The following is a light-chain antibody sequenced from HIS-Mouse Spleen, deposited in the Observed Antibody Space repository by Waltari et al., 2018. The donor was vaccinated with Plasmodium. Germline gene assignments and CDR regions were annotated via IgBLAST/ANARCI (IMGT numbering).Light chain of an antibody. J-gene: IGKJ3*01. CDR2: GAS. Sequence: EIVMTQSPATLSVSPGERATLSGRASQSVSSNLAWYQQNPGQAHRLLIYGASTRATGIPARFSGSGSGTEFTLTISSLQSEDFAVYYCQQYNNWSFTFGPGTKVDIK. CDR3: QQYNNWSFT. V-gene: IGKV3-15*01. CDR1: QSVSSN.